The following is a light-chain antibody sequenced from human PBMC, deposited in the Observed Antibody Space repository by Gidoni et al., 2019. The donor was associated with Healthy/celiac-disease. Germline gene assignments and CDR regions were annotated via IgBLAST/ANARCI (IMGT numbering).Light chain of an antibody. Sequence: DIQMTQSPSSLSASVGDRVTITCRASQSISSYLNWYQQKPGKAPKLLIDAASSLQSGVPSRFSGIGSGTDFTLTISSLQPEDFATYYCQQSYSTPYTFGQGTKLEIK. J-gene: IGKJ2*01. V-gene: IGKV1-39*01. CDR2: AAS. CDR3: QQSYSTPYT. CDR1: QSISSY.